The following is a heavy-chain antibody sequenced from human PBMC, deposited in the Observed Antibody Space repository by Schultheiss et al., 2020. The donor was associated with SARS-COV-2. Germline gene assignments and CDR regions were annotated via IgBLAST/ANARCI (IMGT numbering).Heavy chain of an antibody. J-gene: IGHJ6*02. CDR1: GFTFSSYA. CDR2: ISYDGSNK. V-gene: IGHV3-30-3*01. Sequence: GGSLRLSCAASGFTFSSYAMHWVRQAPGKGLEWVAVISYDGSNKYYADSVKGRFTISRDNAKNTLYLQMNSLRAEDTAVYYCARGRGTIFGVSPGYHYYGMDVWGQGTTVTVSS. D-gene: IGHD3-3*01. CDR3: ARGRGTIFGVSPGYHYYGMDV.